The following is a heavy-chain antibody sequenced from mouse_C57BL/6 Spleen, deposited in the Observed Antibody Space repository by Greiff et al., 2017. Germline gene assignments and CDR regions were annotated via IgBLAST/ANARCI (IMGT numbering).Heavy chain of an antibody. Sequence: EVMLVESGGGLVKPGGYLKLSCAASGFTFSDYGMHWVRQAPEKGLEWVAYISSGSSTIYYADTVKGRFTISRDNAKNTLFLQMTSLRSEDTAMYYCARAEVITRAMDYWGQGTSVTVSS. V-gene: IGHV5-17*01. CDR3: ARAEVITRAMDY. CDR1: GFTFSDYG. CDR2: ISSGSSTI. J-gene: IGHJ4*01. D-gene: IGHD2-4*01.